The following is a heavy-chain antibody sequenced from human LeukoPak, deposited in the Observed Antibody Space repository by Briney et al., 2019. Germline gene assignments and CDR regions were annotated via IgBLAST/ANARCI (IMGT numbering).Heavy chain of an antibody. CDR2: ISDSDGST. CDR1: GFPFSSYA. D-gene: IGHD2-15*01. CDR3: VRGYSFGPYGMDV. Sequence: GGSLRLSCSASGFPFSSYAMHWVRQAPGKGLEYVSAISDSDGSTYYADSVKGRFTISRDNSKNTLYLQMSSLRAEDTAVYFCVRGYSFGPYGMDVWGQGTTVTVSS. V-gene: IGHV3-64D*09. J-gene: IGHJ6*02.